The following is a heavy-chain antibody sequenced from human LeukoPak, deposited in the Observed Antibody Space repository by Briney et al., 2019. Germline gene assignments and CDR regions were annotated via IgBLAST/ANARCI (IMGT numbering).Heavy chain of an antibody. CDR1: GFTFSTYS. D-gene: IGHD4-17*01. V-gene: IGHV3-21*01. J-gene: IGHJ4*02. CDR3: ARDRYGAYDFDS. CDR2: ITSGSYI. Sequence: KPGGSLRLSCAASGFTFSTYSMNWVRQAPGKGLEWVSSITSGSYIYYADSLKGRLTISRDNAKNSLYLQINSLRVEDTAIYYCARDRYGAYDFDSWGQGTLVTVSS.